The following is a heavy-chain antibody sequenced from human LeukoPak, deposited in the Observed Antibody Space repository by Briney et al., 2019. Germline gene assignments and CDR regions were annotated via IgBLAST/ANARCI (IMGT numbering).Heavy chain of an antibody. D-gene: IGHD6-19*01. J-gene: IGHJ4*02. CDR1: GFTFSSYW. Sequence: PRGSLRLSCAASGFTFSSYWMSWVRQAPGKGLEWVANIKKDGSATFYVDSVKGRFTISRDNAKNSMYLQMSSLRADDTAVYYCARVGVYGGSSGWFDYWGQGTLVTVSS. V-gene: IGHV3-7*01. CDR3: ARVGVYGGSSGWFDY. CDR2: IKKDGSAT.